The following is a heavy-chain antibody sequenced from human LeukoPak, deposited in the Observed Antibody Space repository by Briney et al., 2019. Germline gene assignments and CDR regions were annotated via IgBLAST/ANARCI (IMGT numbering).Heavy chain of an antibody. J-gene: IGHJ6*02. CDR1: GFTFSSYW. V-gene: IGHV3-74*01. Sequence: GGSLRLSCAASGFTFSSYWMHWVRQAPGKGLGWVSRINSDGSSIWYADSVKGRFTISRDNAKKTLYLQMNSLRAEDTAVYHCARSHYYDNSGQFYYYYGLDVRGQGTTVTVSS. CDR2: INSDGSSI. CDR3: ARSHYYDNSGQFYYYYGLDV. D-gene: IGHD3-22*01.